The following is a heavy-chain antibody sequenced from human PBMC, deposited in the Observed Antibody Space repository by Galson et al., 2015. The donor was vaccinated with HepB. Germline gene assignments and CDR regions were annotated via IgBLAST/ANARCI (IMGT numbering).Heavy chain of an antibody. V-gene: IGHV3-23*01. D-gene: IGHD3-3*01. CDR2: ISGSGGST. CDR3: AKGGIFGGFSARVDP. CDR1: GFTFSSYA. Sequence: SLRLSCAASGFTFSSYAMSWVRQAPGKGLEWVSAISGSGGSTYYADSVKGRFTISRDNSKNTLYLQMNSLRAEDTAVYYCAKGGIFGGFSARVDPWGQGTLVTVSS. J-gene: IGHJ5*02.